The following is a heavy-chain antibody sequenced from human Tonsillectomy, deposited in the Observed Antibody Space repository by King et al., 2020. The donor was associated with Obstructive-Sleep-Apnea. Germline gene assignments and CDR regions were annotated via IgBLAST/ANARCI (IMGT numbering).Heavy chain of an antibody. D-gene: IGHD6-13*01. CDR1: GGSISGYY. CDR2: IYYRGST. Sequence: VQLQESGPGLVKPSETLSLTCTVSGGSISGYYWTLIRQSPGKGLEWIGYIYYRGSTNYNPSLKSRLTNSVDTSKNQFSLKLTSVTAADTAVYFCARDNGSRPDYWGQGTLVTVSS. V-gene: IGHV4-59*01. J-gene: IGHJ4*02. CDR3: ARDNGSRPDY.